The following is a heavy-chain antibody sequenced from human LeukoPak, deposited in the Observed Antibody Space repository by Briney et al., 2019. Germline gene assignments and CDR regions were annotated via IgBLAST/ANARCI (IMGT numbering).Heavy chain of an antibody. CDR1: GYTCTSYY. D-gene: IGHD6-19*01. J-gene: IGHJ5*02. CDR3: ARVLAVAGSKWFDP. V-gene: IGHV1-46*01. Sequence: ASVKVSCKASGYTCTSYYMHWVRQAPGQGLEWMGIINPSGGSTSYAKKFQGSVTMTRDTSTSTVYMELSSLRYEYTPAIYCARVLAVAGSKWFDPWGQGTLVTVSS. CDR2: INPSGGST.